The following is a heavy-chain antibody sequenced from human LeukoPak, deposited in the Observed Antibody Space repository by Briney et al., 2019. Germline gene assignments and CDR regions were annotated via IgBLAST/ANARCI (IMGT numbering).Heavy chain of an antibody. Sequence: GGSLRLSCAASGFTVSSNYMSWVRQAPGKGLVWVSVIYSGGSTYYADSVKGRFTISRDNSKNALYLQMNSLRAEDTAVYYCARDRRDYYDSSDYLFDYWGQGTLVTVSS. CDR2: IYSGGST. V-gene: IGHV3-66*01. J-gene: IGHJ4*02. D-gene: IGHD3-22*01. CDR3: ARDRRDYYDSSDYLFDY. CDR1: GFTVSSNY.